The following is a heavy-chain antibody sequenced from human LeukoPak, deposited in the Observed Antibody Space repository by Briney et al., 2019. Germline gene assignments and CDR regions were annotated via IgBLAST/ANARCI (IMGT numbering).Heavy chain of an antibody. D-gene: IGHD1-26*01. J-gene: IGHJ4*02. V-gene: IGHV4-38-2*02. CDR1: GYSISSGYY. CDR2: IFHSGNT. CDR3: TRDSLFPYSGSYYLDY. Sequence: PSETLSLTCTVSGYSISSGYYWGWVRQPPGKGLEWIGSIFHSGNTYYNPSLKSRVTMSVDTSKNQFSLRLSSVTAADTAVYYCTRDSLFPYSGSYYLDYWGQGTLVTVSS.